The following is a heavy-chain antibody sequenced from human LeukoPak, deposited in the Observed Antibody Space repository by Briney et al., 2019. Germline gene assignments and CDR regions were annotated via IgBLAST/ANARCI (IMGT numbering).Heavy chain of an antibody. CDR2: ISGSGGST. CDR3: AKDLGRYSSSWYADFQH. CDR1: GFTLSTYW. J-gene: IGHJ1*01. D-gene: IGHD6-13*01. V-gene: IGHV3-23*01. Sequence: GGSLRLSCAASGFTLSTYWMHWVRQAPGKGLEWVSAISGSGGSTYYADSVKGRFTISRDNSKNTLYLQMNSLRAEDTAVYYCAKDLGRYSSSWYADFQHWGQGTLVTVSS.